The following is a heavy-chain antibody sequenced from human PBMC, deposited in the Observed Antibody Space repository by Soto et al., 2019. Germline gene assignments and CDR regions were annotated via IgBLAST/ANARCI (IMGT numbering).Heavy chain of an antibody. CDR1: GFTFSSYA. CDR3: AKDRLTMVRGVIMTKSALVY. V-gene: IGHV3-23*01. D-gene: IGHD3-10*01. CDR2: ISGSGGST. Sequence: GVLRLSCAASGFTFSSYAMSWVRQAPGKGLEWVSAISGSGGSTYYADSVKGRFTISRDNSKNTLYLQMNSLRAEDTAVYYCAKDRLTMVRGVIMTKSALVYWCQGTLVTVSS. J-gene: IGHJ4*02.